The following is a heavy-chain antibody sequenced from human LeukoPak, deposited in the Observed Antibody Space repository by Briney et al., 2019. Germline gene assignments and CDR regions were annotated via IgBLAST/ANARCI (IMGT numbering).Heavy chain of an antibody. D-gene: IGHD5-24*01. V-gene: IGHV3-53*01. Sequence: GGSLRLSCAASGFTVSSTYMSWVRQAPGKGLEWVSIFYSGGSTYYADSVKGRFTIFRDNSKNTVYLQMNSLRAEDTAVYYCARGDGYNKASFDYWGQGTLVTVSS. J-gene: IGHJ4*02. CDR2: FYSGGST. CDR3: ARGDGYNKASFDY. CDR1: GFTVSSTY.